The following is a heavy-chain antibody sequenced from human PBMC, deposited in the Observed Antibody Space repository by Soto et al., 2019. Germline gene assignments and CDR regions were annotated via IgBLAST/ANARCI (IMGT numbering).Heavy chain of an antibody. CDR1: GFTFSSYG. V-gene: IGHV3-30*18. CDR2: ISYDGSNK. Sequence: PGGSLRLSCAASGFTFSSYGMHWVRQAPGKGLEWVAVISYDGSNKYYADSVKGRFTISRDNSKNTLYLQMNSLRAEDTAVYYCAKDSPGGECTNGVCYYYNWFDPWGQGTLVTVSS. D-gene: IGHD2-8*01. CDR3: AKDSPGGECTNGVCYYYNWFDP. J-gene: IGHJ5*02.